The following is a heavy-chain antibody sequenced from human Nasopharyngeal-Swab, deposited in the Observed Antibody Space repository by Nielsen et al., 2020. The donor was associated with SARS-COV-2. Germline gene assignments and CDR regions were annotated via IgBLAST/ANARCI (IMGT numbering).Heavy chain of an antibody. CDR2: TETGGTT. Sequence: GGSLRLSCAASGFTFSSYAMSWVRQAPGKGLEWVSVTETGGTTRYADSVKGRFTISRDSSTNTLYLQMNSLRVEDTAVYYCARDLGGGYCTTTNCPGSWGQGTLVTVSS. J-gene: IGHJ1*01. CDR1: GFTFSSYA. CDR3: ARDLGGGYCTTTNCPGS. V-gene: IGHV3-53*01. D-gene: IGHD2-2*01.